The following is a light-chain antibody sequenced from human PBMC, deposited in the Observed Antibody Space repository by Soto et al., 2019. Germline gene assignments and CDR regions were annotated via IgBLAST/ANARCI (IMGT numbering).Light chain of an antibody. J-gene: IGKJ5*01. CDR2: GAS. CDR3: QQYASSPT. Sequence: EIVLTQSPATLSLSPVEIATLSFMASQSVRSSYLAWYQQKPGQAPRLLIYGASSGATGIPDRFSGSGSGTDFTLTISRLEPEDFAVYYCQQYASSPTFGQGTRLEI. V-gene: IGKV3-20*01. CDR1: QSVRSSY.